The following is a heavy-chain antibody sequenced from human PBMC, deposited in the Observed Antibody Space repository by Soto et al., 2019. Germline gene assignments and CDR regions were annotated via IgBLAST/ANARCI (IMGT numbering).Heavy chain of an antibody. J-gene: IGHJ4*02. D-gene: IGHD2-21*02. V-gene: IGHV3-9*01. CDR2: ISWNSGSI. CDR1: GFTFDDYA. CDR3: AKDAGHYYSMIDY. Sequence: EVQLVESGGGLVQPGRSLRLSCAASGFTFDDYAMHWVRQAPGKGLEWVSGISWNSGSIGYADSVKGRFTISRDNAKNSLYLQMNSVRAEDTALYYCAKDAGHYYSMIDYWGQGTLVTVSS.